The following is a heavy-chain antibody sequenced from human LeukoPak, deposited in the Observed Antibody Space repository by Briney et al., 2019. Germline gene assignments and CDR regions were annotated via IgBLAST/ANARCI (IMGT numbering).Heavy chain of an antibody. Sequence: GESLKIPCKGSGYSFTSYWIGWVRQMPGKGLEWMGIIYPGDSDTRYSPSFQGQVTISADKSISTAYLQWSSLKASDTAMYYCARFSGIAAAAVFFDYWGQGILVTVSS. CDR2: IYPGDSDT. CDR1: GYSFTSYW. CDR3: ARFSGIAAAAVFFDY. V-gene: IGHV5-51*01. D-gene: IGHD6-13*01. J-gene: IGHJ4*02.